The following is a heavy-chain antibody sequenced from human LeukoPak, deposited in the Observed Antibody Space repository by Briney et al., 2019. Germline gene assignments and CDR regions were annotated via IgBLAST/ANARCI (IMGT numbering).Heavy chain of an antibody. CDR3: AKYDYYDSSRSHA. V-gene: IGHV3-23*01. D-gene: IGHD3-22*01. J-gene: IGHJ4*02. Sequence: GGSLRLSCAASGFTFSNYAMNWVRQAPGKGLEWVSAISGSGDSSYYADSVKGRFTISRDNSKNTLYLQMNSLRAEDTAIYYCAKYDYYDSSRSHAGGQGTLVTVSS. CDR1: GFTFSNYA. CDR2: ISGSGDSS.